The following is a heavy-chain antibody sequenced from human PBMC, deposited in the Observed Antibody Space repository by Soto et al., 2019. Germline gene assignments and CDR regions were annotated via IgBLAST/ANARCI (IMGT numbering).Heavy chain of an antibody. V-gene: IGHV1-46*01. D-gene: IGHD3-22*01. CDR3: AHDSSGYYSDTTYYYYYGMDV. J-gene: IGHJ6*01. CDR2: INPSGGST. Sequence: ASVKVSCKASGYTFTSYGISWVRQAPGQGLEWMGIINPSGGSTSYAQKFQGRVTMTRDTSTSTVYMELSSLRSEDTAVYYCAHDSSGYYSDTTYYYYYGMDVWGQGTRVSVSS. CDR1: GYTFTSYG.